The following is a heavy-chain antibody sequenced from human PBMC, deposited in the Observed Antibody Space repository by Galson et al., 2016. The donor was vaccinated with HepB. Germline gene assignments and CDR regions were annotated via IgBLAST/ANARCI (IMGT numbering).Heavy chain of an antibody. Sequence: PALVKPTQTLTLTCTVSGFSLSTSKMGVGWIRQPPGKALEWLALIYWDDDKRYGPSRRRRLTVTKDTSRNQVVLTLTNMDPVDTATYYSARPAGNAYYYFPYWGQGTLVTVSS. J-gene: IGHJ4*02. CDR1: GFSLSTSKMG. CDR3: ARPAGNAYYYFPY. V-gene: IGHV2-5*05. D-gene: IGHD3-16*01. CDR2: IYWDDDK.